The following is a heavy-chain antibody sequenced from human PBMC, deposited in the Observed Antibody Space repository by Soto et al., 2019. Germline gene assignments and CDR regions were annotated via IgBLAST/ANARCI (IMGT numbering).Heavy chain of an antibody. J-gene: IGHJ2*01. CDR3: AKVTGYCTNGVCYYWYFDL. CDR1: GFTFSSYA. D-gene: IGHD2-8*01. CDR2: ISGSGGST. V-gene: IGHV3-23*01. Sequence: EVQLFESGGGLVQPGGSLRLSCAASGFTFSSYAMSWVRQAPGKGLEWVSAISGSGGSTYYADSVKGRFTISRDNSKNTLYLQMNSLRTEDTAVYYCAKVTGYCTNGVCYYWYFDLWGRGTLVTVSS.